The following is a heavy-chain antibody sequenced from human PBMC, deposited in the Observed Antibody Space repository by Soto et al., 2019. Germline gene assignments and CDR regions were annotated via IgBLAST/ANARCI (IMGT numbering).Heavy chain of an antibody. J-gene: IGHJ4*02. CDR2: IIPLFGTP. CDR1: GGIFSTYA. D-gene: IGHD3-10*01. V-gene: IGHV1-69*01. Sequence: QVQLVQSGAEVKKPGSSVKVSCKASGGIFSTYAISWLRQAPGQGLEWMGGIIPLFGTPNYAQRFQGRVTITADESTRTAYMELSRLRSEDTAVHYCARDRDDYGSGNYYNRIDFWGQGTLVTVSS. CDR3: ARDRDDYGSGNYYNRIDF.